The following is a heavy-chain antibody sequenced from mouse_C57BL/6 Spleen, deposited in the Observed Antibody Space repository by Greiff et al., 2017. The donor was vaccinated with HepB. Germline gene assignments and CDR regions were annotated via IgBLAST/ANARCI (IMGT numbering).Heavy chain of an antibody. Sequence: VQLQQSGPELVKPGASVKISCKASGYTFTDYYMNWVKQSHGKSLEWIGDINPNNGGTSYNQKFKGKATLTVDKSSSTAYMELRSLTSEDSAVYYCARELGSLYWGQGTTLTVSS. D-gene: IGHD3-3*01. CDR3: ARELGSLY. CDR2: INPNNGGT. J-gene: IGHJ2*01. CDR1: GYTFTDYY. V-gene: IGHV1-26*01.